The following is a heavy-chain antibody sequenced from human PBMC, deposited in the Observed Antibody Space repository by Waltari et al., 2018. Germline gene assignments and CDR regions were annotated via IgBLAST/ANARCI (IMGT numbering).Heavy chain of an antibody. CDR1: GGSISSGSYY. V-gene: IGHV4-61*02. J-gene: IGHJ4*02. CDR2: IDTSGST. D-gene: IGHD2-15*01. Sequence: QVQLQESGPGLVKPSQTLSLTCTVSGGSISSGSYYWSWIRQPDGQGLEWIGRIDTSGSTNDNPSLKSRVTISVDTSKNQFSLKLSSVTAADTAVYYCARGVASLNYFDYWGQGTLVTVSS. CDR3: ARGVASLNYFDY.